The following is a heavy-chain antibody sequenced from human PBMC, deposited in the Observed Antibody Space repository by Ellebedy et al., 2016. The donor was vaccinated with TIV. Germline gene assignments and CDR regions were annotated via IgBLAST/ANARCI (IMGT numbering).Heavy chain of an antibody. CDR2: ISYDGSNK. D-gene: IGHD3-22*01. CDR1: GFTFSSYA. CDR3: ARGLRIGYYYDSSGYDDAFDI. J-gene: IGHJ3*02. Sequence: GESLKISCAASGFTFSSYAMHWVRQAPGKGLEWVAVISYDGSNKYYADSVKGRFTISRDNSKNTLYLQMKSLRAEEPAVYYCARGLRIGYYYDSSGYDDAFDIWGQGTMVTVSS. V-gene: IGHV3-30-3*01.